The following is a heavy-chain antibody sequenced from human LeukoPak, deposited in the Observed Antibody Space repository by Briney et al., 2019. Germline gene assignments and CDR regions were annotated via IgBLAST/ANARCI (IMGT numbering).Heavy chain of an antibody. V-gene: IGHV4-39*01. Sequence: PSETLSLTCTVSGGSISSSSYYWGWSRQPPGKGLEWIGSIYYSGSTYYNPSLKSRVTISVDTSKNQFSLKLSSVTAADTAVYYCARLGAGTLLDYWGQGTLVTVSS. CDR3: ARLGAGTLLDY. J-gene: IGHJ4*02. CDR1: GGSISSSSYY. CDR2: IYYSGST. D-gene: IGHD6-19*01.